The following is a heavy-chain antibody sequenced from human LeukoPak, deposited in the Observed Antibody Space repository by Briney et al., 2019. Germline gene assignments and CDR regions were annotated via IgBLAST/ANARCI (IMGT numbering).Heavy chain of an antibody. Sequence: GGSLRLSCAASGFTFSSYSMNWVRQAPGKGLEWVSFISTSSSYIHNADSVKGRFTISRDNAENSLYLQMNSLRAEDTAVYYRARAAIAAARIYYYMDVWGKGTTVTVSS. J-gene: IGHJ6*03. V-gene: IGHV3-21*01. CDR3: ARAAIAAARIYYYMDV. D-gene: IGHD6-13*01. CDR1: GFTFSSYS. CDR2: ISTSSSYI.